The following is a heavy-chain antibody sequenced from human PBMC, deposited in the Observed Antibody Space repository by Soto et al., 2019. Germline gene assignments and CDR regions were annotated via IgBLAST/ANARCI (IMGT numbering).Heavy chain of an antibody. CDR3: ATSMRHTLDP. CDR1: GFTFGIHW. V-gene: IGHV3-7*01. Sequence: EVQGVESGGGLVQPGVSLRLSCAASGFTFGIHWMTWVRQVPGKGLEWVANINQDGSDKYYVDSVKGRFIISRDNAKDSLYLQMNTLRVEDTAVYYCATSMRHTLDPWGQGTLVTVS. CDR2: INQDGSDK. J-gene: IGHJ5*02. D-gene: IGHD2-21*01.